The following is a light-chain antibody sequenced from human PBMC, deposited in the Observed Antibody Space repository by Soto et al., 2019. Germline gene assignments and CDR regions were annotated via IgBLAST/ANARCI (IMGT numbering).Light chain of an antibody. CDR2: GAS. J-gene: IGKJ5*01. CDR1: QSISSN. V-gene: IGKV3-15*01. Sequence: EVVMTQSPATLSVSPGERATLSCRASQSISSNLAWYQQKPGQAPSLLIYGASTRATGIPVRFSGSGSGTGFTLSSSSLPSEDFAVYYCQQYNIWPPITFGQGTRLEIK. CDR3: QQYNIWPPIT.